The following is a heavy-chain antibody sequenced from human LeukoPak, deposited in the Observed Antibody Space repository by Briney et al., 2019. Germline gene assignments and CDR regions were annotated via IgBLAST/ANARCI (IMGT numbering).Heavy chain of an antibody. CDR2: IKQDGSER. V-gene: IGHV3-7*01. D-gene: IGHD3-9*01. CDR3: ARVLRYSDWLTDYFDY. CDR1: GFIFSSNW. J-gene: IGHJ4*02. Sequence: PGGSLRLSCAVSGFIFSSNWMSWVRQAPGKGLEWVANIKQDGSERYYVDSVKGRFTISRDNAKNSLYLQMNSLRAEDAAVYYCARVLRYSDWLTDYFDYWGQGTLVTVSS.